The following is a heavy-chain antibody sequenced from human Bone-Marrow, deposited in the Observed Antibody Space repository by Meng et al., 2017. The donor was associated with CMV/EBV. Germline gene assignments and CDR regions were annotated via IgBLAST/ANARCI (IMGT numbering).Heavy chain of an antibody. V-gene: IGHV4-39*01. CDR3: ARHLGAPYYDLGFDY. D-gene: IGHD3-3*01. Sequence: SETLSLTCTVSGGSISSSSYYWGWIRQPPGKELEWSGSIYYSGSTYYNPSLQSRVTISVDTSKNQFSLKLSSVTAADTAVYYCARHLGAPYYDLGFDYWGQGTLVTVSS. CDR2: IYYSGST. J-gene: IGHJ4*02. CDR1: GGSISSSSYY.